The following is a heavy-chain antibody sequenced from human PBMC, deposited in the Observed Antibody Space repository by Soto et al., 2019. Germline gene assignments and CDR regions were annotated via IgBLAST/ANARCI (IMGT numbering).Heavy chain of an antibody. J-gene: IGHJ6*02. V-gene: IGHV4-31*03. D-gene: IGHD2-2*01. CDR1: GGSISSGGYY. Sequence: PSETLSLTCTVSGGSISSGGYYWSWIRQHPGKGLEWIGYIYYSGSIYYNPSLKSRVTISVDTSKNQFSPKLSSVTAADTAVYYCARDSEYQLLHYSNGPYYYYGMDVWGQGTTVTVSS. CDR2: IYYSGSI. CDR3: ARDSEYQLLHYSNGPYYYYGMDV.